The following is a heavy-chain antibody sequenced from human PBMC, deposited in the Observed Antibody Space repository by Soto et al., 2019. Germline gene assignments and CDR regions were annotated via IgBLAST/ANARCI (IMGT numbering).Heavy chain of an antibody. J-gene: IGHJ5*02. D-gene: IGHD1-26*01. CDR3: ARDRIVGATRDPNRFDP. CDR2: ISSSSSYI. V-gene: IGHV3-21*01. CDR1: GFTFSSYS. Sequence: PGGSLRLSCAASGFTFSSYSMNWVRQAPGKGLGWVSSISSSSSYIYYADSVKGRFTISRDNAKNSLYLQMNSLRAEDTAVYYCARDRIVGATRDPNRFDPWGQGTLVTVSS.